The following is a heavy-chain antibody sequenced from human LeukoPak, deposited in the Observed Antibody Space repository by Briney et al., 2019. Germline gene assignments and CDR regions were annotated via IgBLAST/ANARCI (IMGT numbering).Heavy chain of an antibody. CDR2: IYSGAGT. J-gene: IGHJ3*01. CDR1: GFNVSRNY. V-gene: IGHV3-66*02. D-gene: IGHD3-9*01. CDR3: AREFYDILTGCQDIFDV. Sequence: PGGSLRLSCAASGFNVSRNYMSWVRQAPGKGLQWVSVIYSGAGTYYADSVKGRFTISRDNPKNTLYLQMSSLRAEDTAVYYCAREFYDILTGCQDIFDVWGQGTMVTVSS.